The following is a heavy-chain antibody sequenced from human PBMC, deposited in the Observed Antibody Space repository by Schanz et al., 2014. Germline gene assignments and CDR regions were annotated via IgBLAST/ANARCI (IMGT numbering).Heavy chain of an antibody. D-gene: IGHD3-10*01. CDR3: AKGRFGELSAFDI. Sequence: EVQLVESGGGLVQPGGSLRLSCAASGVTFSTSTMHWVRQAPGKGLEYVSSISSKGDMTFYGNSVKGRFTISRDNSKNTLYLQLGSLRAEDTAVYYCAKGRFGELSAFDIWGQGTMVTVSS. V-gene: IGHV3-64*01. CDR2: ISSKGDMT. CDR1: GVTFSTST. J-gene: IGHJ3*02.